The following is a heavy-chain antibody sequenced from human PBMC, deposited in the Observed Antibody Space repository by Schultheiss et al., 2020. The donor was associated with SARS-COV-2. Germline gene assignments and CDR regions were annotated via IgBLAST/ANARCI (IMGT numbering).Heavy chain of an antibody. J-gene: IGHJ6*02. D-gene: IGHD1-26*01. V-gene: IGHV3-30-3*01. CDR3: AKVKGGPYYYGMDV. CDR2: ISHDGGNK. CDR1: GFTFSTYA. Sequence: GGSLRLSCAASGFTFSTYAMNWVRQAPGKGLEWVAVISHDGGNKDYADSVKGRFTISRDNSNNTLFLQMNSLRVEDTAVYYCAKVKGGPYYYGMDVWGQGTTVTVSS.